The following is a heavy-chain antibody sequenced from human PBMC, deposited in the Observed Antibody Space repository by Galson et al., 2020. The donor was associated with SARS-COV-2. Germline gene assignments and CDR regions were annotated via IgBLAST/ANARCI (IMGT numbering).Heavy chain of an antibody. D-gene: IGHD2-15*01. CDR3: ARRGRGGGLPFDI. Sequence: SETLSLTCTVSGGSVSSYYWSWIRQPPGKALEWIAYIYYSGITSTTYNPSLKSRVTISVDTSYNQFSLKLSAVTAADTAVYYCARRGRGGGLPFDIWGQGTMLTVSS. CDR1: GGSVSSYY. J-gene: IGHJ3*02. V-gene: IGHV4-59*08. CDR2: IYYSGITST.